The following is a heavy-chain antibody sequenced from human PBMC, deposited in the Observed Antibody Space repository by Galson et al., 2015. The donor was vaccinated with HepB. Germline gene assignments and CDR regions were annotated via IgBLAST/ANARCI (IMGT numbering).Heavy chain of an antibody. CDR2: IKQDASEK. J-gene: IGHJ6*02. Sequence: SLRLSCAASGFTLTSYWMNWVRQAPGKGLEWVAIIKQDASEKYYVDSVKGRFTISRNNAKNSVYLQMNSLRAEDTAVYFCARRRGRIFGVFADYGMDVWGQGTTVTVSS. D-gene: IGHD3-3*01. V-gene: IGHV3-7*01. CDR1: GFTLTSYW. CDR3: ARRRGRIFGVFADYGMDV.